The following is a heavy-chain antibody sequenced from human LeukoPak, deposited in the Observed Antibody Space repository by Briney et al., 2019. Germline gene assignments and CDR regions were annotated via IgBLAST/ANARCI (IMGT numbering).Heavy chain of an antibody. Sequence: GGSLRLSCAPSGFTLSSNYMSWVRQAPGKWLEWVSVYSGGSTYYADSVKGRFTISRDNSKNTLYLQMNSLRAEDTAVYYCARDYYDSSGDGSLWGKGTLVTVSS. V-gene: IGHV3-66*02. CDR2: YSGGST. D-gene: IGHD3-22*01. J-gene: IGHJ4*02. CDR1: GFTLSSNY. CDR3: ARDYYDSSGDGSL.